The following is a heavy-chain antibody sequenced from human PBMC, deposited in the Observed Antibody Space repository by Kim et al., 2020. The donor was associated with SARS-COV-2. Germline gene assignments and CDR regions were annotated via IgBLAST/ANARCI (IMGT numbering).Heavy chain of an antibody. D-gene: IGHD6-6*01. CDR1: GFPFSSYS. V-gene: IGHV3-30-3*01. J-gene: IGHJ4*02. CDR3: TGGSAARFDY. Sequence: GGSLRLSCAASGFPFSSYSMHWVRQAPGKGLEWVTVISHDGGTKYYADSMRGRFTISRDNSENTLYLQMSSLRAEDTAVYYCTGGSAARFDYWGQRTLVTVSS. CDR2: ISHDGGTK.